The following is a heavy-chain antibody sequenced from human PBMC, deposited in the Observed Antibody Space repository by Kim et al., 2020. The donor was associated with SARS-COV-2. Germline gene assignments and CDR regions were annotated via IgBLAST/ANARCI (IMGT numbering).Heavy chain of an antibody. CDR1: GFTFSSYS. CDR3: ARASHYYDSSGPIDI. J-gene: IGHJ3*02. CDR2: ISSSSSYI. V-gene: IGHV3-21*01. D-gene: IGHD3-22*01. Sequence: GGSLRLSCAASGFTFSSYSMNWVRQAPGKGLEWVSSISSSSSYIYYADSVKGRFTISRDNAKNSLYLQMNSLRAEDTAVYYCARASHYYDSSGPIDIWGQGTMVTVSS.